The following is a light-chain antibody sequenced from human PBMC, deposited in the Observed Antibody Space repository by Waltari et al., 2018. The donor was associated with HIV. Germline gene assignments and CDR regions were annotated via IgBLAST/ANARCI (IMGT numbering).Light chain of an antibody. J-gene: IGKJ5*01. Sequence: DIVMTKSPDSLAVSLGGRATINCKSSQSVLYSSTNKNYLAWYQQKPGQSPKLLIYWASTRESGVPDRFSGSGSGTDFTLTISSLQAEDVAVYYCQQYFSIPVTFGQGTRLEIK. CDR3: QQYFSIPVT. V-gene: IGKV4-1*01. CDR2: WAS. CDR1: QSVLYSSTNKNY.